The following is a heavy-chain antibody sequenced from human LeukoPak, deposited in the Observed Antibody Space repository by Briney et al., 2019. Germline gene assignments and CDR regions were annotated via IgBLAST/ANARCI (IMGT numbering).Heavy chain of an antibody. D-gene: IGHD3-22*01. J-gene: IGHJ4*02. Sequence: GGSLRLSCAASGFTFSSYAMSWVRQAPGKGLEWVSAISGSGGSTYCADSVKGRFTISRDNSKNTLYLQMNSLRAEDTAVYYCAKDLVITSCLYYFDYWGQGTLVTVSS. CDR3: AKDLVITSCLYYFDY. CDR1: GFTFSSYA. CDR2: ISGSGGST. V-gene: IGHV3-23*01.